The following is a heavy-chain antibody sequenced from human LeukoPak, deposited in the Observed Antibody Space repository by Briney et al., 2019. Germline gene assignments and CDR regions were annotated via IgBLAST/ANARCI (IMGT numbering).Heavy chain of an antibody. Sequence: PSGTLSLTCAVSGGSISSSNWWSWVRQPPGKGLEWIGEIYHSGSTNYNPSLKSRVTISVDRSKNQFSLKLSSVTAADTAVYYCARDGSSGYYFLFDYWGQGTLVTVSS. CDR2: IYHSGST. CDR3: ARDGSSGYYFLFDY. D-gene: IGHD3-22*01. CDR1: GGSISSSNW. J-gene: IGHJ4*02. V-gene: IGHV4-4*02.